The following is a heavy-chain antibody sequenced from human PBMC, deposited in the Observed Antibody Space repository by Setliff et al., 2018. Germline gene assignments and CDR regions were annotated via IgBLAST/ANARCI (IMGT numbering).Heavy chain of an antibody. J-gene: IGHJ1*01. Sequence: GESLRLSCAASGFTFSSYEMNWVRQAPGKGLEWVSYISSSGSTIYYADSVEGRFTVSRDNTKNSLFLQMNGLEDEDTAMYYCARGEKFGISQCFHHWGQGTLVTVPQ. V-gene: IGHV3-48*03. CDR1: GFTFSSYE. D-gene: IGHD3-10*01. CDR3: ARGEKFGISQCFHH. CDR2: ISSSGSTI.